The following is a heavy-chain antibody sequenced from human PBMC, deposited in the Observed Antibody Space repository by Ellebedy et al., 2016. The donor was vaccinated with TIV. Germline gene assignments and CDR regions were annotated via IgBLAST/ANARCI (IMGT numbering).Heavy chain of an antibody. D-gene: IGHD2-15*01. V-gene: IGHV4-59*01. J-gene: IGHJ5*01. CDR3: ATSAAATSTRFDS. Sequence: GSLRLSXTVSGGSINTYYWSWIRQPPGKGLEWIGYIFYSESTNYNPSLKSRVTMAVDSSKNQFSLKLTSVTAADTAVYYCATSAAATSTRFDSWGRGALVTVSS. CDR1: GGSINTYY. CDR2: IFYSEST.